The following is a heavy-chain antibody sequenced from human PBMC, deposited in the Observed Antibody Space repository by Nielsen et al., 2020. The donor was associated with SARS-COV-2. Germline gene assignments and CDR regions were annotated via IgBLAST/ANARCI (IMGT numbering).Heavy chain of an antibody. D-gene: IGHD2-21*01. CDR1: GFTFSSYG. J-gene: IGHJ6*02. CDR3: ARDPRLFGSYYGMDV. V-gene: IGHV3-33*01. CDR2: IWYDGSNK. Sequence: LKISCAASGFTFSSYGMHWVRQAPGKGLEWVAVIWYDGSNKYYADSVKGRFTISRDNSKNTLYLQMNSLRAEDTAVYYCARDPRLFGSYYGMDVWGQGTTVTVSS.